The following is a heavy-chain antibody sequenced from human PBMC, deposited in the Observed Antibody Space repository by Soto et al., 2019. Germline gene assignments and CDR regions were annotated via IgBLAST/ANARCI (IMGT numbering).Heavy chain of an antibody. CDR3: TRGTGTTDAFDI. Sequence: EVQLVESGGGLVQPGRSLRLSCTASGFTFGDYAMSWVRQAPGKGLEGVGFIRSKAYGGTTEYAASVKGRFTISRDDSKSIAYLQMNSLKTEDTAVYYCTRGTGTTDAFDIWGQGTMVTVSS. V-gene: IGHV3-49*04. D-gene: IGHD1-1*01. CDR1: GFTFGDYA. CDR2: IRSKAYGGTT. J-gene: IGHJ3*02.